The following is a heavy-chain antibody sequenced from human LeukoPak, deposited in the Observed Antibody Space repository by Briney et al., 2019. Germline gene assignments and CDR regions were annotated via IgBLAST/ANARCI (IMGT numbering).Heavy chain of an antibody. D-gene: IGHD3-3*01. CDR2: MNPNSGNT. Sequence: ASVKVSCKASGYTFTSYDINGVRQATGQGLEWMGWMNPNSGNTGYAQKFQGRVTSTRNTSISTAHMELSSLKSEDTAVYYCARGTFDYDFWSGYPRREGYYMDVWGKGTTVTVSS. V-gene: IGHV1-8*03. J-gene: IGHJ6*03. CDR3: ARGTFDYDFWSGYPRREGYYMDV. CDR1: GYTFTSYD.